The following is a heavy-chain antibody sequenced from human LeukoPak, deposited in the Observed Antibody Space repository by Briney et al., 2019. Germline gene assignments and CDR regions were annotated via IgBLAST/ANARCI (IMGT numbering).Heavy chain of an antibody. V-gene: IGHV3-23*01. Sequence: GGSLRLSCAASGFTFSSYAMSWVRQAPGKGLEWVSGTSGGGGSTYYADSVKGRFTISRGNSKNTLYLQMNSLRAEDTAVYYCANYSGSSRWFDYWGQGTLVTVSS. CDR2: TSGGGGST. CDR3: ANYSGSSRWFDY. D-gene: IGHD6-13*01. CDR1: GFTFSSYA. J-gene: IGHJ4*02.